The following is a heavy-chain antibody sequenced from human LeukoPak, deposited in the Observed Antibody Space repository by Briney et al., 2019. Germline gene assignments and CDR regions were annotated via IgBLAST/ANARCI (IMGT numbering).Heavy chain of an antibody. D-gene: IGHD1-14*01. Sequence: SVKVSCKATGGTFSSYAISWVRQAPGQGLEWMGRIIPILGIANYAQKFQGRVTITADKSTSTAYMELSSLRSEDTAVYYCARSGFYYGLDVWGQGTTVTVSS. J-gene: IGHJ6*02. CDR1: GGTFSSYA. CDR2: IIPILGIA. V-gene: IGHV1-69*04. CDR3: ARSGFYYGLDV.